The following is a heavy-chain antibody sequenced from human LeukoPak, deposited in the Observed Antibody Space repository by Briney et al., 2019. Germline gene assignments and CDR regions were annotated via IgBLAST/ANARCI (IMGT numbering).Heavy chain of an antibody. V-gene: IGHV3-64*01. D-gene: IGHD2-21*02. CDR3: ARGDCGGDCSFDY. Sequence: QAGGSLRLSCAASGFTCSSYAMHWVRQAPGKGLEYVSAISSNGGSTYYANSVKGRFTISRDNSKNTLYLQMGSLRAEDMAVYYCARGDCGGDCSFDYWGQGTLVTVSS. J-gene: IGHJ4*02. CDR1: GFTCSSYA. CDR2: ISSNGGST.